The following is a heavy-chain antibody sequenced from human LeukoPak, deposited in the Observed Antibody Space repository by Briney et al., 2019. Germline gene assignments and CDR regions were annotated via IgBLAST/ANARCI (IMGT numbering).Heavy chain of an antibody. CDR1: GYTFTSYY. J-gene: IGHJ4*02. V-gene: IGHV1-46*03. CDR2: INPSGGST. D-gene: IGHD2-21*01. CDR3: AGATPLYIPFGDLWGGFDY. Sequence: ASVKVSCKASGYTFTSYYMHWVRQAPGQGLEWMGIINPSGGSTSYAQKFQGRVTMTRDTSTSTVYMELSSLRSEDTAVYYCAGATPLYIPFGDLWGGFDYWGQGTLVTVSS.